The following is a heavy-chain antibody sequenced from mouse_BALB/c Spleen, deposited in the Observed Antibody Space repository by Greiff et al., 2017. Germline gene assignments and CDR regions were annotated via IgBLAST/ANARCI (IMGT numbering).Heavy chain of an antibody. CDR2: INPNNGGT. Sequence: EVQLQQSGPELVKPGASVKIPCKASGYTFTDYNMDWVKQSHGKSLEWIGDINPNNGGTIYNQKFKGKATLTVDKSSSTAYMELRSLTSEDTAVYYCAREGYYGSSLYWYFDVWGAGTTVTVSS. V-gene: IGHV1-18*01. CDR1: GYTFTDYN. J-gene: IGHJ1*01. CDR3: AREGYYGSSLYWYFDV. D-gene: IGHD1-1*01.